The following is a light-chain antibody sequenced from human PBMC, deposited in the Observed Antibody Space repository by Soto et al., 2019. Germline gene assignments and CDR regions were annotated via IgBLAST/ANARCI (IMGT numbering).Light chain of an antibody. Sequence: QSALTQPASVSGSPGQTITISCTGTSSDVGGYKHVSWYQQHPGKAPELMIYVVTNRPSGVSYRFSGSKSGNTASLTISGLQAEDEADYYCSSYTSRSTVAFGGGTKVTVL. J-gene: IGLJ2*01. V-gene: IGLV2-14*01. CDR1: SSDVGGYKH. CDR3: SSYTSRSTVA. CDR2: VVT.